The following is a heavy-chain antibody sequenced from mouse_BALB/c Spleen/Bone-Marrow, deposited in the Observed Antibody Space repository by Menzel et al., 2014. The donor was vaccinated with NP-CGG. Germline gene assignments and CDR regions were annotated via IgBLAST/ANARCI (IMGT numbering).Heavy chain of an antibody. CDR2: IDPANGNT. V-gene: IGHV14-3*02. Sequence: VQLKESGAELVKPGASVKLSCTASGFNTKDTYMHWVKQRPEQGLEWIGRIDPANGNTKYDPKFQGKATITADTSSNTAYLQLSSLTSEDTAVYYCAMYYYGSSLFAHWGQGTLVTVSA. D-gene: IGHD1-1*01. CDR3: AMYYYGSSLFAH. J-gene: IGHJ3*01. CDR1: GFNTKDTY.